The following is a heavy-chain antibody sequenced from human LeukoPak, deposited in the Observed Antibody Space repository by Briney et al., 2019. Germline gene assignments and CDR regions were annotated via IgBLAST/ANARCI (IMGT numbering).Heavy chain of an antibody. CDR2: IKQDGSEK. D-gene: IGHD3-10*01. CDR3: ARLHGSGSHYKIL. J-gene: IGHJ4*02. V-gene: IGHV3-7*01. CDR1: GFTFSSYW. Sequence: GGSLRLSCAASGFTFSSYWMSWVRQAPGKGLEWVANIKQDGSEKYYVDSVKGRFTISRDNAKNSLYLQMNSLRAEDTAVYYCARLHGSGSHYKILWGQGTLVTVSS.